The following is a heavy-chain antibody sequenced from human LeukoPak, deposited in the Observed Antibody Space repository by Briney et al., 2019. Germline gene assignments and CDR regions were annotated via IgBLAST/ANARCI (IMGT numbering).Heavy chain of an antibody. CDR3: AKDSPNDYGANDLDY. CDR2: ISYDGSKQ. J-gene: IGHJ4*02. Sequence: GGSLRLSCAASGFTFSSHDMHWVRQAPGKGLEWVAAISYDGSKQLYADSVKGRFTISRDNSKNTLNLQMNSLRAEDTAVYYCAKDSPNDYGANDLDYWGQGTLVTVSS. D-gene: IGHD4-17*01. V-gene: IGHV3-30*18. CDR1: GFTFSSHD.